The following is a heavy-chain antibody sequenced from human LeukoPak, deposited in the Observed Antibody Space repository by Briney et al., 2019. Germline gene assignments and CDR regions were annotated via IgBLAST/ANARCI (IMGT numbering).Heavy chain of an antibody. Sequence: GGSLRLSCAASGFTFSSYWMHWVRQAPGKGLVWVSRINTDGSSTTYAESVKSRFTISRDNAKNTLYLQMNSLSAEDTAVYYCTRGYSSSYRIDYWGQGTLVTVSS. CDR2: INTDGSST. CDR3: TRGYSSSYRIDY. V-gene: IGHV3-74*01. D-gene: IGHD6-6*01. J-gene: IGHJ4*02. CDR1: GFTFSSYW.